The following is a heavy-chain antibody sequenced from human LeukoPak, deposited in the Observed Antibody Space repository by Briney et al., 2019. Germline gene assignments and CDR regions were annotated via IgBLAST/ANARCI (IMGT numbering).Heavy chain of an antibody. CDR2: IYSGGST. V-gene: IGHV3-53*01. CDR1: GFTFDDYG. D-gene: IGHD3-10*01. J-gene: IGHJ1*01. CDR3: ARGPGEDRLFQH. Sequence: RGSLRLSCAASGFTFDDYGMSWVRQAPGKGLVWVSVIYSGGSTYYADSVKGRFTISRDNSKNTLYLQMNSLRAEDTAVYYCARGPGEDRLFQHWGQGTLVTVSS.